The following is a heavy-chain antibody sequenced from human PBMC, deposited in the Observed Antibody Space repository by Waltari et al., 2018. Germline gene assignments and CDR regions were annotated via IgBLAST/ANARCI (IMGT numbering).Heavy chain of an antibody. Sequence: QVQLVQSGAEVKKPGSSVKVSCKAAGGTFSSYTISWVRQAPGQGLEWMGRIIPILGIANYAQKFQGRVTITADKSTSTADMELSSLRSEDTAVYYCARVGVTGSSSWYGSWGQGTLVTVSS. J-gene: IGHJ4*02. D-gene: IGHD6-13*01. CDR1: GGTFSSYT. CDR2: IIPILGIA. V-gene: IGHV1-69*02. CDR3: ARVGVTGSSSWYGS.